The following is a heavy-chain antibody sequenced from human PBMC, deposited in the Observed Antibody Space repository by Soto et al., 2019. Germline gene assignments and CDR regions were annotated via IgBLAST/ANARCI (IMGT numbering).Heavy chain of an antibody. Sequence: GASVKVSCKASGYTFTSYAMHWVRQAPGQRLEWMGWINAGNGNTKYSQKFQGRVTITRDTSASTAYMELSSLRSEDTAVYYCARDLPPPSFNHPVPFTIATPMDVWGKGTTVTVSS. J-gene: IGHJ6*03. CDR1: GYTFTSYA. D-gene: IGHD3-3*01. CDR3: ARDLPPPSFNHPVPFTIATPMDV. V-gene: IGHV1-3*01. CDR2: INAGNGNT.